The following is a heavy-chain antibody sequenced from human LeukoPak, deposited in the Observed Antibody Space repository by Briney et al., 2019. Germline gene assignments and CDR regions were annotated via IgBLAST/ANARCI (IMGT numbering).Heavy chain of an antibody. CDR2: IWYDGTNK. J-gene: IGHJ4*02. D-gene: IGHD5-24*01. Sequence: PGRSLRLSCAAPGFTFSSYGIHWVRQAPGKGLEWVAVIWYDGTNKYYADSVKGRFTISRDNSKNTLYLQMDSLRAEDTAVYYCARDRVDRDGYSPLDYWGQGTLVTVSS. CDR3: ARDRVDRDGYSPLDY. CDR1: GFTFSSYG. V-gene: IGHV3-33*01.